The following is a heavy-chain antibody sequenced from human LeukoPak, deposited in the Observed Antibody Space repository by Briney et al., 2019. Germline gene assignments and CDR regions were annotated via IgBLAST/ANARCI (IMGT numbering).Heavy chain of an antibody. CDR1: KITFSSYW. V-gene: IGHV3-7*01. J-gene: IGHJ3*02. CDR2: IKQDGSEK. D-gene: IGHD6-19*01. CDR3: ATSQTTSGRYGNAFDI. Sequence: GESLKISCTSSKITFSSYWMSWVRQAPGKGLEWVANIKQDGSEKYYVDSLKGRFTISRDNAKNSLYLQMNSLRAEDTAVYYCATSQTTSGRYGNAFDIWGQGTMVTVSS.